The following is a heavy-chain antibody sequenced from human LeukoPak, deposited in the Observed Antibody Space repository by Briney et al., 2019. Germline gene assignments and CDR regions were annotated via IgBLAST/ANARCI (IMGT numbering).Heavy chain of an antibody. CDR2: MSSIGSTI. J-gene: IGHJ3*02. Sequence: PGGSLRLSCAASGFTFSTYSMNWVRQAPGKGLEWISYMSSIGSTIAYADSVKGRFTISADNAKNSLYLQMNSLRDEDTAVYYCARDYSYAFDIWGQGTLVTVSS. V-gene: IGHV3-48*02. CDR3: ARDYSYAFDI. D-gene: IGHD5-18*01. CDR1: GFTFSTYS.